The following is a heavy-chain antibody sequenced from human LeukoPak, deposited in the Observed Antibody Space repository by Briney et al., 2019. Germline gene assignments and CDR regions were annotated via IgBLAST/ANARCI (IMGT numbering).Heavy chain of an antibody. D-gene: IGHD3-10*01. V-gene: IGHV3-21*01. J-gene: IGHJ6*03. CDR1: GFTFSSYS. CDR2: ISSSSSYI. CDR3: ARSGRGVDSFYFYMGV. Sequence: GSLRLSCAASGFTFSSYSMNWVRQAPGKGLEWVSSISSSSSYIYYADSVKGRFTISRDNAKNSLYLQMNSLRAEDTAVYYCARSGRGVDSFYFYMGVWGKGTTVTVSS.